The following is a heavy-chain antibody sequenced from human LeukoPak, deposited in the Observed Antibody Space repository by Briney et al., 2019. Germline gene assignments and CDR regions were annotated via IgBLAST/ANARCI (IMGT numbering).Heavy chain of an antibody. CDR1: GYTFTSYG. J-gene: IGHJ4*02. V-gene: IGHV1-18*01. CDR2: ISAYNGNT. Sequence: ASVKVSCKASGYTFTSYGISWVRQAPGQGLEWMGWISAYNGNTNYAQKFQGRVTMTRDTSTSTVYMELSSLRSEDTAVYYCASGYDLVYWGQGTLVTVSS. D-gene: IGHD5-12*01. CDR3: ASGYDLVY.